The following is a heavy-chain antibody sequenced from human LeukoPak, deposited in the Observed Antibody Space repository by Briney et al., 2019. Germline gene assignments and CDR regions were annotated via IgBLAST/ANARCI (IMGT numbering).Heavy chain of an antibody. D-gene: IGHD1-26*01. J-gene: IGHJ4*02. V-gene: IGHV4-4*07. CDR1: GGSFSSYY. CDR2: IYTSGST. CDR3: ARDGGGGYPIDY. Sequence: SETLSLTCAVYGGSFSSYYWSWIRQPAGKGLEWIGRIYTSGSTNYNPSLKSRVTISVDTSKNQFSLKLSSVTAADTAVYYCARDGGGGYPIDYWGQGTLVTVSS.